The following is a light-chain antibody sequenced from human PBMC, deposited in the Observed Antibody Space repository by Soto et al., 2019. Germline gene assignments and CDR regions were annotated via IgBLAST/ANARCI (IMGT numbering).Light chain of an antibody. Sequence: EIVLTQSPGTLSLSPGERATLSCRASQSVSSSYLAWYQQKPGQAPRLLIYGASSRATGIPDRFSGSGSGTDFTLTISRLEPEDFAAYYCQQCGSSPVTFGQGTKVDIK. J-gene: IGKJ1*01. CDR3: QQCGSSPVT. CDR2: GAS. V-gene: IGKV3-20*01. CDR1: QSVSSSY.